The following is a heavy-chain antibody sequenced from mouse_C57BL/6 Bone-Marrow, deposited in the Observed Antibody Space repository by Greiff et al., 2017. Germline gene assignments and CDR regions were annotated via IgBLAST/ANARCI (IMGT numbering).Heavy chain of an antibody. J-gene: IGHJ4*01. CDR2: IYIGNGYT. V-gene: IGHV1-58*01. D-gene: IGHD2-5*01. CDR1: GYTFTSYG. CDR3: ARSTILTLLPMDY. Sequence: EVQLQQSGAELVRPGSSVKMSCKTSGYTFTSYGINWVKQRPGPGLEWIGYIYIGNGYTEYNEKFKGKATLTSDKSSRTAYMQLSILTSEDAAIYFCARSTILTLLPMDYWGQGTSVTVSS.